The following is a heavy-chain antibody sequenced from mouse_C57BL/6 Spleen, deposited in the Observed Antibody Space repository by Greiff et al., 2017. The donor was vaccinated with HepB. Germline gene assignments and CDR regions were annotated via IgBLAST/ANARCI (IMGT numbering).Heavy chain of an antibody. Sequence: EVQVVESGGGLVKPGGSLKLSCAASGFTFSSYAMSWVRQTPEKRLEWVATISDGGSYTYYPDNVKGRFTISRDNAKNNLYLQMSHLKSEDTAMYYCAREFITTVVAHWYFDVWGTGTTVTVSS. CDR2: ISDGGSYT. CDR1: GFTFSSYA. CDR3: AREFITTVVAHWYFDV. J-gene: IGHJ1*03. D-gene: IGHD1-1*01. V-gene: IGHV5-4*01.